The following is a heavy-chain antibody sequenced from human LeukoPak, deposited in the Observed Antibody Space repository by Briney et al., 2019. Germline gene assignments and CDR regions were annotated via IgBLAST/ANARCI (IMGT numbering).Heavy chain of an antibody. Sequence: SQTLSLTCAVSGGSISSGGYSWSWIRQPPGKGLEWIGYIYHSGSTYYNPSLKSRVTISVDTSKNQFSLKLSSVTAADTAVYYCARLGYSSSWQAFDYWGQGTLVTVSS. D-gene: IGHD6-13*01. J-gene: IGHJ4*02. CDR1: GGSISSGGYS. CDR2: IYHSGST. CDR3: ARLGYSSSWQAFDY. V-gene: IGHV4-30-2*01.